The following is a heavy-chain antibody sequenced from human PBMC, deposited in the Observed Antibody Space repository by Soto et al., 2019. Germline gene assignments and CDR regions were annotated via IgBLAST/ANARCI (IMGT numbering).Heavy chain of an antibody. J-gene: IGHJ5*02. D-gene: IGHD2-2*02. V-gene: IGHV1-18*04. CDR3: ARSYCSTSTCYSYWLDP. CDR2: ISAHNGNT. CDR1: GFRFTYYG. Sequence: QMQLVQSGAEVKQPGASVKVSCKASGFRFTYYGITWVRQAPGQGLEWMGWISAHNGNTNYAQKLEGRVTMTTDTSTSTAYMELRSLRSDDTAVYYCARSYCSTSTCYSYWLDPWGQGTLVTVSS.